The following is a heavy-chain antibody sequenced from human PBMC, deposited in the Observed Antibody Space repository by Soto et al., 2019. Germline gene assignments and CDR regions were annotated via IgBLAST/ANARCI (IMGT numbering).Heavy chain of an antibody. CDR2: ISAYNGNT. CDR3: ARVEDDCSGGSCYSAYYYGMDV. V-gene: IGHV1-18*01. D-gene: IGHD2-15*01. CDR1: GYTFTSYG. J-gene: IGHJ6*02. Sequence: ASVKVSCKASGYTFTSYGISWVRQAPGQGLEWMGWISAYNGNTNYAQKLQGRVTMTTDTSTSTAYMEQRSLRSDDTAVYYCARVEDDCSGGSCYSAYYYGMDVWGQGTTVTVSS.